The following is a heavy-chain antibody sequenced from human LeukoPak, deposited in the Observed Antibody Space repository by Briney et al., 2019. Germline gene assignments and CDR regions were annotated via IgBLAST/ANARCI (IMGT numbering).Heavy chain of an antibody. J-gene: IGHJ4*02. V-gene: IGHV3-23*01. CDR1: GFTFSSYA. CDR2: ISGSGGST. Sequence: GGSLRLSCAASGFTFSSYAMSWVRQAPGKGLEWVSAISGSGGSTYYADSVKGRFTFSRDNSKNTLYLQMNSLRAEDTAVYYCAKFNGYYPYPSNFDYWGQGTLVTVSS. D-gene: IGHD3-22*01. CDR3: AKFNGYYPYPSNFDY.